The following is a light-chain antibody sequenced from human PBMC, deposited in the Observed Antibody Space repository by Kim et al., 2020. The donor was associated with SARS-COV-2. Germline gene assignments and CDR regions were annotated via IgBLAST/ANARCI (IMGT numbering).Light chain of an antibody. CDR1: SGNIASTF. CDR3: QSYDVSKWV. Sequence: GKTVTISCTGSSGNIASTFVQWYQQRPGSTPTTVIYEDNQRPSGVPDRFSGSIDSSSNSASLTISGLKTEDEADYYCQSYDVSKWVFGGGTQLTVL. CDR2: EDN. J-gene: IGLJ3*02. V-gene: IGLV6-57*02.